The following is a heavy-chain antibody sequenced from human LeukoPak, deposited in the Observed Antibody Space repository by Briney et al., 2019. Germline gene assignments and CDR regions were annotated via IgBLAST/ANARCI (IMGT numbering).Heavy chain of an antibody. Sequence: PGGSLRLSCTASGFIVSTNYMSRVRQAPGRGLEWVSVLYSGGTTFYADSVKGRFTISRDNSNNTLYLQMNSLRAEDTAVYYCARGGGWYPHDAFDIWGQGAMVTVSS. CDR2: LYSGGTT. J-gene: IGHJ3*02. D-gene: IGHD6-19*01. CDR1: GFIVSTNY. V-gene: IGHV3-66*01. CDR3: ARGGGWYPHDAFDI.